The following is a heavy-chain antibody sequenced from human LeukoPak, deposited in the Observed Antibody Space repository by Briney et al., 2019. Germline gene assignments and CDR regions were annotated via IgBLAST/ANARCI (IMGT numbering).Heavy chain of an antibody. CDR2: IKSKTDGGTT. CDR3: TNTVVVVASTGFDY. V-gene: IGHV3-15*01. CDR1: GFTFTNAW. J-gene: IGHJ4*02. Sequence: GGSLRLSCAASGFTFTNAWMSWVRQAPGKGLEWVGRIKSKTDGGTTDYAAPVKGRFTISRDDSKNTLYLQMDSLETEDTAVYYCTNTVVVVASTGFDYWGQGTLVTVSS. D-gene: IGHD2-15*01.